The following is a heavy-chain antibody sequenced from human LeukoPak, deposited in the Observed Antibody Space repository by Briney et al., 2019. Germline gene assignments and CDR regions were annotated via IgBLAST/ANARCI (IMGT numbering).Heavy chain of an antibody. CDR1: GFTFSSYA. Sequence: PGGSLRLSCAASGFTFSSYAMSWVRQAPGKGLEWVSVIYSGGSTYYADSVKGRFTISRDNSKNTLYLQMNSLRAEDTAVYYCARYDYGDFIDAFDIWGQGTMVTVSS. J-gene: IGHJ3*02. D-gene: IGHD4-17*01. CDR2: IYSGGST. V-gene: IGHV3-53*01. CDR3: ARYDYGDFIDAFDI.